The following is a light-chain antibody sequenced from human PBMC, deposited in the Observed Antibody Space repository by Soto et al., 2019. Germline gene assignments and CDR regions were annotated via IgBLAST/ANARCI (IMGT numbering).Light chain of an antibody. J-gene: IGKJ3*01. CDR1: QSIGTY. Sequence: EIVLTQSPATLSLSPGERATLSCRASQSIGTYLAWYQQKPGQAPRLLIYDSSNRATGIPARFSGSGSETDFSLTISSLEPEDFAVYYCQQRSTWPLVTFGPGTKVEIK. V-gene: IGKV3-11*01. CDR2: DSS. CDR3: QQRSTWPLVT.